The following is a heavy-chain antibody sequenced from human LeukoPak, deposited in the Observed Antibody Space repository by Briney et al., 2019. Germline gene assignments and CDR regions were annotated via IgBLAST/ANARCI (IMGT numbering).Heavy chain of an antibody. J-gene: IGHJ4*02. Sequence: SETPSLTCTLSGGSISTYYWSWIRQPPGKGLEWIGYIYHSGSTNYNPSLKSRVTISVDTSKNQFSLKLSSVAAADTAVYYCARGGGYASPIGYWGQGALVTVSS. CDR2: IYHSGST. CDR3: ARGGGYASPIGY. D-gene: IGHD5-12*01. CDR1: GGSISTYY. V-gene: IGHV4-59*01.